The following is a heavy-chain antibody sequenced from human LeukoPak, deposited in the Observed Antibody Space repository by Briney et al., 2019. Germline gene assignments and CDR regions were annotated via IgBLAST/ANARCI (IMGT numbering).Heavy chain of an antibody. CDR1: GYSISSGYY. CDR3: AREYSGYDWADY. Sequence: SETLSLTCTVSGYSISSGYYWGWIRQPPGKGLEWIGSIYHSGSTYYNPSLKSRVTISVDTSKNQFSLKLSSVTAADTAVYYCAREYSGYDWADYWGQGTLVTVSS. CDR2: IYHSGST. V-gene: IGHV4-38-2*02. J-gene: IGHJ4*02. D-gene: IGHD5-12*01.